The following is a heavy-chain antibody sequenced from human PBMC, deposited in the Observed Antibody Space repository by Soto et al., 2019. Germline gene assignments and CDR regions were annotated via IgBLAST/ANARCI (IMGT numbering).Heavy chain of an antibody. CDR1: RDTFTSYY. CDR2: INPHGGST. CDR3: ARSSGGNFGIIIEGHNWFAP. D-gene: IGHD1-26*01. J-gene: IGHJ5*02. Sequence: ASVKVSCKAPRDTFTSYYINWVRQAPGQGLEWMGVINPHGGSTAYAQKFKGRVTLTRDTSASTVYMEVSSLTSEDTAMYYCARSSGGNFGIIIEGHNWFAPWGQGTLVTVSS. V-gene: IGHV1-46*01.